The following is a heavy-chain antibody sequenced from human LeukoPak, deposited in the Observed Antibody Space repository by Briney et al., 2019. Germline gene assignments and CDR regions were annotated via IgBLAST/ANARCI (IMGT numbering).Heavy chain of an antibody. V-gene: IGHV4-39*07. Sequence: SETLSLTCTVSGGSISSSSYYWGWIRQPPGKGLEWIGSSYYSGSTYYNPSLKSRVTISVDTSKNQFSLKLSSVTAADSAVYFCARGGRHCSGGSCYPFWYFDLWGRGTLVTVSS. CDR2: SYYSGST. D-gene: IGHD2-15*01. J-gene: IGHJ2*01. CDR1: GGSISSSSYY. CDR3: ARGGRHCSGGSCYPFWYFDL.